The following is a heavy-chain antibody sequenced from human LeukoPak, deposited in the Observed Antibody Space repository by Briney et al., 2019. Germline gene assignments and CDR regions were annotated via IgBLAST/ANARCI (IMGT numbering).Heavy chain of an antibody. CDR3: ARVAYYDFWSGQLDY. Sequence: ASVKVSCKASGYTFTGYYMHWVRQAPGQGLEWMGWINPNSGGTNYAQKFQGRVTMTRDTSISTAYMELSRLRSDDTAVYYCARVAYYDFWSGQLDYWGQGTLVTVSS. V-gene: IGHV1-2*02. CDR1: GYTFTGYY. CDR2: INPNSGGT. J-gene: IGHJ4*02. D-gene: IGHD3-3*01.